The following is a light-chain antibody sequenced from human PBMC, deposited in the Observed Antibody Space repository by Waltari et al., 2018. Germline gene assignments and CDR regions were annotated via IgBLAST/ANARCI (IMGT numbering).Light chain of an antibody. J-gene: IGLJ3*02. CDR1: SCSVSSDHY. V-gene: IGLV8-61*01. CDR2: TTN. CDR3: VLYMGFGISV. Sequence: QTVVTQEPSFSVSPGGTVTPTCGLSSCSVSSDHYPSWYQQTPGQTPRTLIYTTNTRSSGVPDRFSGSILGNKAALTITGAQAEDESDYYCVLYMGFGISVFGGGTKLTVL.